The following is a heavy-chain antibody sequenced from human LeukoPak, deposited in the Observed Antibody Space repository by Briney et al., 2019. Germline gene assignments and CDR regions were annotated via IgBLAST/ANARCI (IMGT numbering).Heavy chain of an antibody. CDR2: IYSGGST. Sequence: GGSLRLSCTASGFTVSSNSLNWVRQAPGKGLEWVSLIYSGGSTYYADSVKGRFTISRDSSKNTLYLQMNSLRVEDTAVYYCAGGFCSGASCYPVYVGYWGQGTLVTVSS. D-gene: IGHD2-15*01. J-gene: IGHJ4*02. V-gene: IGHV3-53*01. CDR1: GFTVSSNS. CDR3: AGGFCSGASCYPVYVGY.